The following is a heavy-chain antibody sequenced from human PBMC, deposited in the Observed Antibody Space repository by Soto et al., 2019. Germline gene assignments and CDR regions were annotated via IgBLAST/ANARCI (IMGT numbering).Heavy chain of an antibody. CDR2: MNPSSGNT. J-gene: IGHJ3*02. V-gene: IGHV1-8*01. Sequence: ASVKVSCKASGSTFTSYDISWVRQATGQGLEWMGWMNPSSGNTGYAQKFQGRLTMTRNTSIGTAYMELSSLRSEDTAVYYCARGPALTLACDAFDIWGQGTMVTVSS. CDR3: ARGPALTLACDAFDI. CDR1: GSTFTSYD. D-gene: IGHD2-21*02.